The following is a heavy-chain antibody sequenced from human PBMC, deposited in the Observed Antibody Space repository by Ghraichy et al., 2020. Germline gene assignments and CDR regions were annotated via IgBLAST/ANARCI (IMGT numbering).Heavy chain of an antibody. CDR2: INSDGSER. CDR3: ARRGWYCSGGNCYGEFDS. J-gene: IGHJ4*02. D-gene: IGHD2-15*01. Sequence: ETLSLTCAASGFSFSSYWMHWVRQAPGKGLVWVSRINSDGSERNYADSVKGRFTISRDNAKNTLHLQMNSLKVEDTAVYYCARRGWYCSGGNCYGEFDSWGQGTLVTVSS. CDR1: GFSFSSYW. V-gene: IGHV3-74*01.